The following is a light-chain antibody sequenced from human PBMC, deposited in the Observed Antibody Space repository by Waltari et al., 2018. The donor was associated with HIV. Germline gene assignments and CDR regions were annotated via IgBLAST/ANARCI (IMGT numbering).Light chain of an antibody. CDR2: DVI. J-gene: IGLJ3*02. CDR3: CSYADKYTWV. V-gene: IGLV2-11*01. Sequence: QSALTQPRSMSGSPGQSVTISCTGTSSDVGGYNYVSWYQQHPGKAPRLMIFDVIKRHSEGRDLCSDTKSGNTAYRTISGLQAEDEADYYCCSYADKYTWVFGGGTKLAVL. CDR1: SSDVGGYNY.